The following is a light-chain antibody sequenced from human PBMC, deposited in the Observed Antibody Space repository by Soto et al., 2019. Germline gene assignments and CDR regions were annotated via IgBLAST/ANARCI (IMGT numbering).Light chain of an antibody. J-gene: IGLJ1*01. Sequence: QSALPQPRSVSGSPGQSLTISCTGTSSDVGGYHYVSWYQQYPGKVPKLMIYDVTKRPSGVPDRYSGTKSGNTASLTISGLQAEDEADYYCCSHAGSYTYVFGTGTKLTVL. CDR3: CSHAGSYTYV. CDR1: SSDVGGYHY. V-gene: IGLV2-11*01. CDR2: DVT.